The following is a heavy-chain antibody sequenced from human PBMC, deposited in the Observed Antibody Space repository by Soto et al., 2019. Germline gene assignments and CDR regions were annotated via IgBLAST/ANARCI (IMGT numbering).Heavy chain of an antibody. D-gene: IGHD4-17*01. J-gene: IGHJ5*02. Sequence: SETLSLTCTVSGDSISSGGYYWGWIRQHAGKGLEWIGYVYYTGSTYYNPSLKSRVTISVDTSKNQFSLKLWSVTAADTAVYYCAKDPSPQPTTVVTPGWFATWGQGILVTVSS. CDR1: GDSISSGGYY. V-gene: IGHV4-31*03. CDR2: VYYTGST. CDR3: AKDPSPQPTTVVTPGWFAT.